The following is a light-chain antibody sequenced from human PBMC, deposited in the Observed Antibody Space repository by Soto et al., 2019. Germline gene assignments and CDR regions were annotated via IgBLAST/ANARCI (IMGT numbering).Light chain of an antibody. V-gene: IGLV2-14*01. CDR3: AAWHDSLNGWV. Sequence: QSALTQPASVSGSPGQSITISCTGTNNDIGNYKYVSWYQQHPGKAPKLLIYEISNRPSGVPDRFSGSKSGTSASLAISGLQSEDEADYYCAAWHDSLNGWVFGGGTKVTVL. J-gene: IGLJ3*02. CDR1: NNDIGNYKY. CDR2: EIS.